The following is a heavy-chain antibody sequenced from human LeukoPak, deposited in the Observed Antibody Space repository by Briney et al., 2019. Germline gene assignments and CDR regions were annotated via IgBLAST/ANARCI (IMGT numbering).Heavy chain of an antibody. V-gene: IGHV1-18*01. CDR3: ARGIAATSYYYYGMDV. D-gene: IGHD6-13*01. CDR2: ISAYNGNT. J-gene: IGHJ6*02. Sequence: ASVKVSCKASGYTFTSYVISWVRQASGQGLEWMGWISAYNGNTNYAQKLQGRVTMTTDTSTSTAYMELRSLRSDDTAVYYCARGIAATSYYYYGMDVWGQGTTVTVSS. CDR1: GYTFTSYV.